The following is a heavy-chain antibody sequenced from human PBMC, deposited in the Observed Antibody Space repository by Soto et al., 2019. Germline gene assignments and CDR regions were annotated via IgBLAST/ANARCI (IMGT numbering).Heavy chain of an antibody. CDR1: GYTFTGYY. V-gene: IGHV1-2*04. CDR2: INPNSGGT. D-gene: IGHD3-9*01. CDR3: ARVSKPYYDILTGYLPHDAFDI. J-gene: IGHJ3*02. Sequence: ASVKVSCKASGYTFTGYYMHWVRQAPGQGLEWMGWINPNSGGTNYAQKFQGWATMTRDTSISTAYMELSRLRSDDTAVYYCARVSKPYYDILTGYLPHDAFDIWGQGTMVT.